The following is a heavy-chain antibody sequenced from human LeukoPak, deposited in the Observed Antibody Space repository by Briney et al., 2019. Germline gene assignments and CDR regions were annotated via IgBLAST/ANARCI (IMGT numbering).Heavy chain of an antibody. D-gene: IGHD1-26*01. V-gene: IGHV3-7*01. CDR3: VRHTRRSPGNY. CDR2: IRDDGSDK. Sequence: PGGSLRLSCAASGFTFSSYSMNWVRQAPGRRLEWMANIRDDGSDKYYVDSVKGRFTISRDNAQNTLLLQMDSLRVEDTAVYYCVRHTRRSPGNYWGQGTLVTVST. J-gene: IGHJ4*02. CDR1: GFTFSSYS.